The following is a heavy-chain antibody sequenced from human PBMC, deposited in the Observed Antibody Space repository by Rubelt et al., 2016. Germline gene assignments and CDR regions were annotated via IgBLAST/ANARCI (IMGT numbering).Heavy chain of an antibody. J-gene: IGHJ4*02. CDR3: ARGWLVEQWLVRGYFDY. CDR1: GGSISSGSYY. Sequence: QLQLQESGPGLVKPSETLSLTCTVSGGSISSGSYYWGWVRQPPGNRLEWIGSIYYSGSTYYNPSLKSRVTISVDTSKNQFSLKRGAGTAAEMAVYYCARGWLVEQWLVRGYFDYWGQGTLVTVSS. V-gene: IGHV4-39*07. D-gene: IGHD6-19*01. CDR2: IYYSGST.